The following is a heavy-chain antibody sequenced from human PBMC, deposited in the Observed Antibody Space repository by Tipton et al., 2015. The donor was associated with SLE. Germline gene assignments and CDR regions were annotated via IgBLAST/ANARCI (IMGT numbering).Heavy chain of an antibody. CDR3: TKDQGLGGWYLDAFDI. CDR2: ISHIGDT. V-gene: IGHV4-34*01. D-gene: IGHD6-19*01. CDR1: GESFSDSY. J-gene: IGHJ3*02. Sequence: TLSLTCAVYGESFSDSYWSWIRQPPGKGLEWIGRISHIGDTMYNPSLKSRVTISVDTSKNQFSLKLSSVTAADTALYYCTKDQGLGGWYLDAFDIWGQGTMVTVSS.